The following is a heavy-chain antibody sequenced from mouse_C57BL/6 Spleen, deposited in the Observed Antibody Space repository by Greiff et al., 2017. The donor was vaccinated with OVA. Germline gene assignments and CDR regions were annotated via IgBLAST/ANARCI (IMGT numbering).Heavy chain of an antibody. Sequence: EVKLMESGGGLVKPGGSLKLSCAASGFTFSDYGMHWVRQAPEKGLEWVAYISSGSSTIYYADTVKGRFTISRDNAKNTLFLQMTSLRSEDTAMYYCARPGYGYYFDYWGQGTTLTVSS. V-gene: IGHV5-17*01. D-gene: IGHD2-10*02. CDR2: ISSGSSTI. CDR1: GFTFSDYG. J-gene: IGHJ2*01. CDR3: ARPGYGYYFDY.